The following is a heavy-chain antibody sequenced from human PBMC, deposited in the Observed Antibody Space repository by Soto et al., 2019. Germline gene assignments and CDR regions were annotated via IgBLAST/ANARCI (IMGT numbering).Heavy chain of an antibody. CDR3: ARVAGSGWYGADYKDV. CDR1: GFTFSSYD. CDR2: IGTAGDT. D-gene: IGHD6-19*01. V-gene: IGHV3-13*01. Sequence: GGSLRLSCAASGFTFSSYDMHWVRQATGKGLEWVSAIGTAGDTYYPGSVKGRFTISRENAKNSLYLQMSSLRAGDTAVYYCARVAGSGWYGADYKDVWGKGTTVTVSS. J-gene: IGHJ6*03.